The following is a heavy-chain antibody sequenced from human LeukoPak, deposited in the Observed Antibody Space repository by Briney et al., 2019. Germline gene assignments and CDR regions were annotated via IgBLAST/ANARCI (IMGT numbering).Heavy chain of an antibody. D-gene: IGHD4-23*01. CDR1: GYTFTGYY. J-gene: IGHJ4*02. CDR2: INPNSGGT. Sequence: ASVKVSCKASGYTFTGYYMHWVRQAPGQGLEWMGWINPNSGGTNYAQKFQGWVTMTRDTSISTAYMELSRLRSDDTAVYYCARSPKVFGTVATGYFDYWGQGTLVTVSS. CDR3: ARSPKVFGTVATGYFDY. V-gene: IGHV1-2*04.